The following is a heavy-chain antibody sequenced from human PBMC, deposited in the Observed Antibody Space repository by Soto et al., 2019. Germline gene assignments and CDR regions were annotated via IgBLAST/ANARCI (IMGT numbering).Heavy chain of an antibody. D-gene: IGHD4-17*01. CDR1: GITFSNAW. V-gene: IGHV3-15*01. Sequence: EVQLVESGGGFVNPGGSLRLSCAASGITFSNAWMIWVRQAPGKGLEWVGRIKSKTDGETTDYAAPVKGRFTISRDDSENTLFLQMNSLKSEDTAVYYCTAKANGYWGQGTLVTVSS. CDR2: IKSKTDGETT. J-gene: IGHJ4*02. CDR3: TAKANGY.